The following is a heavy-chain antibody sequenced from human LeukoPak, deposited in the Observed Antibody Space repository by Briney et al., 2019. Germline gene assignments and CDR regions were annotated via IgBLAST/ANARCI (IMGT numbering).Heavy chain of an antibody. D-gene: IGHD4-17*01. Sequence: ASVKVSCKASGYTFTSYDINWVRQATGQGLEWMGWMNPNSGNTGYAQKFQGRVTMTRNTSISTAYMEPSSLRSEDTAVYYCARGPEFTVTTEDYFDYWGQGTLVTVSS. CDR3: ARGPEFTVTTEDYFDY. CDR2: MNPNSGNT. V-gene: IGHV1-8*01. J-gene: IGHJ4*02. CDR1: GYTFTSYD.